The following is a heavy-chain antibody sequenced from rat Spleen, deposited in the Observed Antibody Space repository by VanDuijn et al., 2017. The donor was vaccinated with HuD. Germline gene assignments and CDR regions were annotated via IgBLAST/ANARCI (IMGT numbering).Heavy chain of an antibody. D-gene: IGHD4-3*01. CDR1: GFAFSDFF. Sequence: EVRLVESDGGLVQPGGSLKLSCAASGFAFSDFFMAWVRQAPAKGLEWVATISSNGSITYYRDSVKGRFTVSRDNAKKTLYLQLDSPMSEDTATYYCVRQDTSGYANWFTYWCKGTLVTVSS. V-gene: IGHV5-29*01. CDR2: ISSNGSIT. CDR3: VRQDTSGYANWFTY. J-gene: IGHJ3*01.